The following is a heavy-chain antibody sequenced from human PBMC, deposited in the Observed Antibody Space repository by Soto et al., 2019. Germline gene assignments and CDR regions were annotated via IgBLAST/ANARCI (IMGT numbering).Heavy chain of an antibody. CDR1: GYTFASHG. V-gene: IGHV1-18*04. CDR3: ARTHWQPDYMEGFDS. D-gene: IGHD3-16*01. J-gene: IGHJ4*02. CDR2: ISGYNGDT. Sequence: QVQLVQSGAEVKKPGASVKVSCKTSGYTFASHGVSWVRQAPGQGLEWMGWISGYNGDTKYAQRLQGRVTMTTDSDASTAYMDLSSLRSXXXAVYYCARTHWQPDYMEGFDSWGQGTLVTVSS.